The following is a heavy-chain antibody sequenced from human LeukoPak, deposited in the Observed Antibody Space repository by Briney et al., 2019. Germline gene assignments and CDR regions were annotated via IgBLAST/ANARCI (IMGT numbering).Heavy chain of an antibody. J-gene: IGHJ4*02. Sequence: LPGRSLRLSCAASGFTLSTFGMHWVRQAPGKGLEWVALISYDGSNKYYADSVKGRFTISRDISKSTLYLQMNSLRADDTAVYYCARAHIPAGHSPSGYWGQGTLVTVSS. CDR2: ISYDGSNK. D-gene: IGHD6-13*01. CDR1: GFTLSTFG. CDR3: ARAHIPAGHSPSGY. V-gene: IGHV3-30*03.